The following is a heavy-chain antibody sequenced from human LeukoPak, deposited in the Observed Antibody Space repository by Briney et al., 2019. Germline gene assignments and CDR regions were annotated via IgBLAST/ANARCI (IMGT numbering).Heavy chain of an antibody. CDR3: AKTLSGYYSVDY. CDR2: IRYDGSNK. CDR1: GFTFSSYA. V-gene: IGHV3-30*02. Sequence: GGSLRLSCAASGFTFSSYAMHWVRQAPGRGLEWVTFIRYDGSNKYYADSVEGRFTISRDNSKNTLYLQMNSLRAEDTAVYYCAKTLSGYYSVDYWGQGTLVTVSS. J-gene: IGHJ4*02. D-gene: IGHD3-22*01.